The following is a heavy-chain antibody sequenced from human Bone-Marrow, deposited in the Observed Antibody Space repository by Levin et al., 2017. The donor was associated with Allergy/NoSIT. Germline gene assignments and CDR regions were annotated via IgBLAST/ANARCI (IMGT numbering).Heavy chain of an antibody. V-gene: IGHV1-18*01. CDR3: ARAYYYDSSGYYTPYFDY. CDR2: ISAYNGNT. J-gene: IGHJ4*02. Sequence: PGESLKISCKASGYTFTSYGISWVRQAPGQGLEWMGWISAYNGNTNYAQKLQGRVTMTTDTSTSTAYMELRSLRSDDTAVYYCARAYYYDSSGYYTPYFDYWGQGTLVTVSS. CDR1: GYTFTSYG. D-gene: IGHD3-22*01.